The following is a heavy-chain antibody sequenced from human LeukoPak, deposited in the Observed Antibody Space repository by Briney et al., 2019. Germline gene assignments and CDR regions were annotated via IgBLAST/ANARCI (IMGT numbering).Heavy chain of an antibody. CDR1: GYTLTELS. CDR3: ARSPDHVLGIDY. V-gene: IGHV1-24*01. J-gene: IGHJ4*02. Sequence: GASVKVSCKVSGYTLTELSMHWVRQAPGKGLEWMGGFDPEDGETIYAQKFQGRVTMTRDMSTSTVYMELSSLRSEDTAVYYCARSPDHVLGIDYWGQGTLVTVSS. CDR2: FDPEDGET. D-gene: IGHD1-26*01.